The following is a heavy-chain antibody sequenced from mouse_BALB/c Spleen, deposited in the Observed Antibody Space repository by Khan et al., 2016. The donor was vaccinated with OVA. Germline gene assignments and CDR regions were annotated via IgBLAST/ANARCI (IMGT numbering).Heavy chain of an antibody. CDR2: IWAGGST. Sequence: QVQLKESGPGLVAPSQSLSITCTVSGFSLTSYGVHWVRQPPGKGLEWLGVIWAGGSTNYNSAFMSRLSISKDNSKSQVFLKMNRLQTDDTAMYYCARLEDRWGQGTTLTVSA. J-gene: IGHJ2*01. V-gene: IGHV2-9*02. CDR1: GFSLTSYG. CDR3: ARLEDR.